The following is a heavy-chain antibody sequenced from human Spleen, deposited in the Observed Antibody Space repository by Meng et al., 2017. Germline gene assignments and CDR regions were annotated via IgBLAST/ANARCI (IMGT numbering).Heavy chain of an antibody. CDR2: ITGSGSGT. CDR3: AKGGTATNIILDY. D-gene: IGHD1-7*01. J-gene: IGHJ4*02. CDR1: GFTFSSYA. Sequence: GESLKISCAASGFTFSSYAMSWVRQAPGMGLEWVSAITGSGSGTYYGDSVKGRFTISRDNSKNTVYLQMNSLRADDTAVYYCAKGGTATNIILDYWGQGTRVTVSS. V-gene: IGHV3-23*01.